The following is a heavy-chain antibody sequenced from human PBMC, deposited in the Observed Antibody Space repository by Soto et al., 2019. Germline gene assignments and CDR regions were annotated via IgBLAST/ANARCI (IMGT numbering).Heavy chain of an antibody. CDR3: AHRILRTVFALVTTTAIYFDV. CDR1: GFSLTTSGVG. Sequence: QITLNESGPTVVKPAETLTLTCTFSGFSLTTSGVGVGWIRQSPGKATEWLALIYWDDDKRYSASLKSRLTITKDTCKNQVVLTMASVDPANPATYYCAHRILRTVFALVTTTAIYFDVWGQGTPVVVSS. V-gene: IGHV2-5*02. D-gene: IGHD3-3*01. J-gene: IGHJ4*02. CDR2: IYWDDDK.